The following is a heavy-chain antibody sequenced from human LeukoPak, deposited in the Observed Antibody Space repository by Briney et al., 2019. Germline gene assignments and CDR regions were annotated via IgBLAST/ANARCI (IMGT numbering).Heavy chain of an antibody. J-gene: IGHJ4*02. CDR3: ARGMGAGGWGDYYFVY. CDR1: GFTFTSYD. D-gene: IGHD3-10*01. CDR2: MDSNSGDT. V-gene: IGHV1-8*01. Sequence: ASVKVSCKASGFTFTSYDINWVRQATGQGLEWMGWMDSNSGDTGYAQKFQGRVTLTRNTSINTAYMHLYSLTSEDTAVYYCARGMGAGGWGDYYFVYGARGTW.